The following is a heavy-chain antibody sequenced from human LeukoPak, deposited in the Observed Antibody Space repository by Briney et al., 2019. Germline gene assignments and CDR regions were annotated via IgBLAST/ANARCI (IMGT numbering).Heavy chain of an antibody. Sequence: SETLSLTCTVSGGSISSSSYYWGWIRQPPGRGGEWLGSIYYSGSTYYNPSLKSRVTISVDTSKNQFSLKLSSVTAADTAVYYCAGSAFDERAGTLFFDYWGQGTLVTVSS. CDR2: IYYSGST. J-gene: IGHJ4*02. CDR3: AGSAFDERAGTLFFDY. V-gene: IGHV4-39*01. D-gene: IGHD6-19*01. CDR1: GGSISSSSYY.